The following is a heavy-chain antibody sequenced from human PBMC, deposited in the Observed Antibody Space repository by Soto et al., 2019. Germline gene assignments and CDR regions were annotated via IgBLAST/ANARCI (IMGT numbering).Heavy chain of an antibody. V-gene: IGHV1-2*04. D-gene: IGHD6-19*01. Sequence: ASVKVSCKASGYTFTGYCMHWVRQAPGQGLEWMGWINPNSGGTNYAQKFQGWVTMTRDTSISTAYMELSRLRSDDTAVYYCARDLSSGWPEFDYWGQGTLVTVSS. J-gene: IGHJ4*02. CDR3: ARDLSSGWPEFDY. CDR1: GYTFTGYC. CDR2: INPNSGGT.